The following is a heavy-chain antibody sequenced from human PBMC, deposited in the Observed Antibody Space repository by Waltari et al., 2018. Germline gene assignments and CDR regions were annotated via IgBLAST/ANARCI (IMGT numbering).Heavy chain of an antibody. CDR3: ARDHVIVVVSYGMDV. J-gene: IGHJ6*02. CDR1: GFTFSSYS. Sequence: EVQLVESGGGLVQPGGSLRLSCAASGFTFSSYSMNWVRQAPGKGLDWVSYMSSSSSTIYYADSVKGRFTISRDNAKNSLYLQMNSLRAEDTAVYYCARDHVIVVVSYGMDVWGQGTTVTVSS. CDR2: MSSSSSTI. V-gene: IGHV3-48*01. D-gene: IGHD2-15*01.